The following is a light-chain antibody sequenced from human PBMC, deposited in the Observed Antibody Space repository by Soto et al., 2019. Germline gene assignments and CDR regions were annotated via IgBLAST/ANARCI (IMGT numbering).Light chain of an antibody. CDR3: QQYYAWPIP. J-gene: IGKJ5*01. CDR1: QSISTL. V-gene: IGKV3-15*01. CDR2: SAS. Sequence: EIVLTQSPATLSVSPGERATLSCRASQSISTLLAWYQQKLGQAPRLLIYSASTRATGIPARFSGSGSGADFTLTISSLQSEDFAVYYCQQYYAWPIPFGQGTRLDIK.